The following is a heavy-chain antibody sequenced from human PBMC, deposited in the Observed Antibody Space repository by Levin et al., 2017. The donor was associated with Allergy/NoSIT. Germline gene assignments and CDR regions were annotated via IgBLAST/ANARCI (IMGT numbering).Heavy chain of an antibody. V-gene: IGHV3-48*01. CDR3: AIGLRGYSYGYLDY. Sequence: GESLKISCAASGFTFSSYRMNWVRQAPGKGLEWVSYITSSSSIIYYADSVKGRFTISRDNANNSLYLQMNSLRAEDTAVYYCAIGLRGYSYGYLDYWGQGTLVTVSS. D-gene: IGHD5-18*01. CDR1: GFTFSSYR. J-gene: IGHJ4*02. CDR2: ITSSSSII.